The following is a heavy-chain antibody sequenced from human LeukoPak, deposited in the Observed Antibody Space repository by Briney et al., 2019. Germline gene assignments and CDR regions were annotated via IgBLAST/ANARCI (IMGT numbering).Heavy chain of an antibody. Sequence: GGSLRLSCAASGFTFSSYGMHWVRQAPGKGLEWAAFIRYDGSNKYYADSVKGRFTISRDNSKNTLYLQMNSLRAEDRAVYYCAKVGADYGGNSRHASTLVYFDYWGQGTLVTVSS. V-gene: IGHV3-30*02. D-gene: IGHD4-23*01. J-gene: IGHJ4*02. CDR1: GFTFSSYG. CDR2: IRYDGSNK. CDR3: AKVGADYGGNSRHASTLVYFDY.